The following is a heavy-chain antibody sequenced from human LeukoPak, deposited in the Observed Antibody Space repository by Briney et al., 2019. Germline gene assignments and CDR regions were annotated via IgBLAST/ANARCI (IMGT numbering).Heavy chain of an antibody. CDR3: ARGIYYDSRGLDY. J-gene: IGHJ4*02. V-gene: IGHV3-33*01. CDR2: IWYDGSNK. CDR1: GFTFSSYG. Sequence: GGSLRLSCAASGFTFSSYGMHWVRQAPGKGLEWVAVIWYDGSNKYYADSVKGRFTISRDNSKNTLYLQMSSLRAEDTAVYYCARGIYYDSRGLDYWGQGTLVTVSS. D-gene: IGHD3-22*01.